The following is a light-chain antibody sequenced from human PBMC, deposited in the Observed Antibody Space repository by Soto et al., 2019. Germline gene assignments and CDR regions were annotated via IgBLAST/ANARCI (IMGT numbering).Light chain of an antibody. Sequence: EIVMTQSPATLSVSPGERATLSCRASQSVSSNLAWYQQKPGQAPGLLIYGASTRATGIPARFSGSGSGTEFTLTISSLQSEDFAVYYCQXYNNWPTYTFGQGTKLEIK. CDR2: GAS. J-gene: IGKJ2*01. CDR3: QXYNNWPTYT. V-gene: IGKV3-15*01. CDR1: QSVSSN.